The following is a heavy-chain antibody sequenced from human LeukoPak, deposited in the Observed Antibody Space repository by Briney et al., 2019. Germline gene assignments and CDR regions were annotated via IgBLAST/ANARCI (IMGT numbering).Heavy chain of an antibody. CDR3: VKEMGTPGDY. J-gene: IGHJ4*02. D-gene: IGHD7-27*01. V-gene: IGHV3-23*01. CDR1: GFPFSTYA. Sequence: GGSLRLSCSASGFPFSTYAMSWVRQAPAKGLEWVSTLTGGGSTIFYADSVKGRFTISRDNSANTLYLQMNSLRVEDTAVYYCVKEMGTPGDYWGQGTLVTVSS. CDR2: LTGGGSTI.